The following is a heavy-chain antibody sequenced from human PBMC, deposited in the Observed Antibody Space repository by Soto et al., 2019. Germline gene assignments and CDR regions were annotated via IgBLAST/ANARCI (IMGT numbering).Heavy chain of an antibody. V-gene: IGHV4-34*01. CDR3: ARTVDYYDSSGYFHY. CDR2: INHSGST. CDR1: GGSFSGYY. D-gene: IGHD3-22*01. Sequence: QVQLQQWGAGLLKPSETLSLTCAVYGGSFSGYYWSWIRQPPGKGLEWIGEINHSGSTNYNPSLKSGVTISVDTSKNQFSLKLSSVTAADTAVYYCARTVDYYDSSGYFHYWGQGTLVTVSS. J-gene: IGHJ4*02.